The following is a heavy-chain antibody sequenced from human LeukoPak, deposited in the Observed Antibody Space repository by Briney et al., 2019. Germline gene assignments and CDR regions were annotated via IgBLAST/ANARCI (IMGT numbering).Heavy chain of an antibody. J-gene: IGHJ4*02. D-gene: IGHD3-22*01. CDR3: ARGDYYDSSGYSGPFDY. CDR1: GYSISSGYY. Sequence: TETLSLTCTVSGYSISSGYYWGWIRQPPGKGLEWIGSIYHSGSTYYNPSLKSRVTISVDTSKNQFSLKLSSVTAADTAVYYCARGDYYDSSGYSGPFDYWGQGTLVTVSS. CDR2: IYHSGST. V-gene: IGHV4-38-2*02.